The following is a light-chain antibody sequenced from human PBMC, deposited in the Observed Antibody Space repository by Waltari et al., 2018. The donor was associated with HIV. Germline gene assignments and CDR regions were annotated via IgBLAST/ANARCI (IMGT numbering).Light chain of an antibody. CDR2: DNN. CDR3: GTWDSSLSAV. Sequence: QSVSPQPPSVSAAPGQKVTISCPRSSSNIGNNYVSWYQQLPGTAPKLLIYDNNKRPSGIPDRFSGSKSGTSATLDISGLQTGDEADYYCGTWDSSLSAVFGGGTKLTVL. J-gene: IGLJ2*01. CDR1: SSNIGNNY. V-gene: IGLV1-51*01.